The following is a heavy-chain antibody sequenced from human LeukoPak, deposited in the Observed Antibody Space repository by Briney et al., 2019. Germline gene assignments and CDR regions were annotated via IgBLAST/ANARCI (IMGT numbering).Heavy chain of an antibody. V-gene: IGHV3-30-3*01. J-gene: IGHJ4*02. CDR2: ISYDGSNK. CDR3: ARDPSTYYYDSSSYWDY. Sequence: PGRSLRLSCAASGFTFSSYAMHWVRQAPGKGLEWVAVISYDGSNKYYADSVKGRFTISRDNSKNTLYLQMNSLRAEDTAVYYCARDPSTYYYDSSSYWDYWGQGTLVTVSS. D-gene: IGHD3-22*01. CDR1: GFTFSSYA.